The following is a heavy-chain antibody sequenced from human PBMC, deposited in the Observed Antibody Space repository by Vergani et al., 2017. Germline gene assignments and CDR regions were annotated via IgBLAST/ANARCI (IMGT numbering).Heavy chain of an antibody. CDR1: GFTFNTYD. Sequence: QVQLVESGGGVVQPGRSLRLSCAASGFTFNTYDIHWVRQAPGKGLEWVAVISYDGSDKYYADSVKGRFTISRDNSKNTLYLQMNSLRAEDTAVYYCAKCVALWSTDDAFDIWGQGTMVTVSS. J-gene: IGHJ3*02. CDR3: AKCVALWSTDDAFDI. CDR2: ISYDGSDK. D-gene: IGHD2-21*01. V-gene: IGHV3-30*18.